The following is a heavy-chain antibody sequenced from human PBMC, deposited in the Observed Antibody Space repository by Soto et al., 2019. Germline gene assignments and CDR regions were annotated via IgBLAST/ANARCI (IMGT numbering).Heavy chain of an antibody. CDR3: ARGCTNGVCQTTYYYGMDV. J-gene: IGHJ6*02. V-gene: IGHV5-10-1*01. Sequence: VESLKISCKGSGYSFTSYWISWVRQMPGKGLEWMGRIDPSDSYTNYSPSFQGHVTISADKSISTAYLQWSSLKASDTAMYHCARGCTNGVCQTTYYYGMDVWGQGTTVTVSS. CDR1: GYSFTSYW. D-gene: IGHD2-8*01. CDR2: IDPSDSYT.